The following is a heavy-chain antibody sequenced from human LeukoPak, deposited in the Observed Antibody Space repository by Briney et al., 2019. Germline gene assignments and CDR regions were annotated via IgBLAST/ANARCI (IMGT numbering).Heavy chain of an antibody. CDR3: AKEGYCSGGDCYTYFDY. J-gene: IGHJ4*02. CDR1: GFTFSSYA. CDR2: ISGSGGST. D-gene: IGHD2-15*01. Sequence: EGSLRLSCAASGFTFSSYAMSWVRRAPGKGLEWVSGISGSGGSTYYADSVKGRFTISRDNSKNMLYLQMNSLRAEDMAVYYCAKEGYCSGGDCYTYFDYWGQGSLVTVSS. V-gene: IGHV3-23*01.